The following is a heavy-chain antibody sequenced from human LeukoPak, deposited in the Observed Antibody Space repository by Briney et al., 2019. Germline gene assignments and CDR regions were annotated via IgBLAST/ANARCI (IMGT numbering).Heavy chain of an antibody. CDR3: ARHTPLYYYDRDHQTRFDY. J-gene: IGHJ4*02. D-gene: IGHD3-22*01. CDR1: GGPISSYY. CDR2: FYYRGST. V-gene: IGHV4-59*08. Sequence: SETLSLPCTVSGGPISSYYWSWIRQPPGKGLECIGYFYYRGSTNYNPSLTSRVTITVDTSKNQFSLKLRSVTAADTAVYYCARHTPLYYYDRDHQTRFDYWGQGTLVTVSS.